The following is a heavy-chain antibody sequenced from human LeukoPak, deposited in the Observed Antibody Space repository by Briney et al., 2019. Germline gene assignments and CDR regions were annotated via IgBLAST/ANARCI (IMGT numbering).Heavy chain of an antibody. J-gene: IGHJ3*02. D-gene: IGHD1-26*01. V-gene: IGHV4-39*07. CDR1: GGSISSSSHY. Sequence: SETVSLTCTVSGGSISSSSHYWGWIRQPPGKGLEWIGIIYYSGSTYYNPSLKSRVTISIDTSKNQFSLKLSSVTAADTAVYYCARDTWGEVGPVPRDAFDIWGQGTLVTVSS. CDR3: ARDTWGEVGPVPRDAFDI. CDR2: IYYSGST.